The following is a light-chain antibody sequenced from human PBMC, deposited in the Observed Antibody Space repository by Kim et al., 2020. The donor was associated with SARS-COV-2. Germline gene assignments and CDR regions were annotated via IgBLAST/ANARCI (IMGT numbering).Light chain of an antibody. V-gene: IGKV1-5*03. Sequence: DIQMTQSPSTLSASVGDRVTITCRASQSISSRLAWYQLKPGKAPKLLIHKASSLQSGVPSRFSGGGSGTEFTLTISGLQPDDFATYYCQQHNTYPWTFGQGTKVDIK. CDR3: QQHNTYPWT. CDR2: KAS. CDR1: QSISSR. J-gene: IGKJ1*01.